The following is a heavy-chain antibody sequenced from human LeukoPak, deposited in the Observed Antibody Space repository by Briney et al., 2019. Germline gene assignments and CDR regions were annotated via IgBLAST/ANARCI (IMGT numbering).Heavy chain of an antibody. CDR3: AREGVGGYDAFDI. V-gene: IGHV3-74*01. J-gene: IGHJ3*02. CDR1: GFTFSSYW. Sequence: GGSLRLSCAASGFTFSSYWMHWVRQAPGKGLVWVSRINSDGSSTTYADSVKGRFTISRDNSKNTLYLQMNSLRAEDTAVYYCAREGVGGYDAFDIWGQGTMVTVSS. D-gene: IGHD3-16*01. CDR2: INSDGSST.